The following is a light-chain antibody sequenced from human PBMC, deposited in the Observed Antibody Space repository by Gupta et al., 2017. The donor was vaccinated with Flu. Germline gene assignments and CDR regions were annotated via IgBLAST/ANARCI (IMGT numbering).Light chain of an antibody. CDR3: QQYNGHTRT. J-gene: IGKJ1*01. CDR2: KAS. CDR1: ESIGTY. Sequence: DIQMTQSPSTLSASVGDRVTITCRASESIGTYLAWYQQKPGKAPKLLIYKASTLGSGVPSSFSGSGAGTEFTLTITSLQPDDFATYYCQQYNGHTRTFGQGTKVEIK. V-gene: IGKV1-5*03.